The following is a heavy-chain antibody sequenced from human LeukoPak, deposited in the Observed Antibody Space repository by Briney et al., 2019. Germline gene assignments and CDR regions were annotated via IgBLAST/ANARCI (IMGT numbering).Heavy chain of an antibody. CDR1: GFTFSSYA. CDR3: ARERIDYYDSSGYYFDY. J-gene: IGHJ4*02. CDR2: ISYDGSNK. Sequence: GRSLRLSCAASGFTFSSYAMHWVRQAPGKGLEWVAVISYDGSNKYYADSVKGRFTISRDNSKNTLYLQMNSLRAEDTAVYYCARERIDYYDSSGYYFDYWGQGTLVTVSS. V-gene: IGHV3-30*04. D-gene: IGHD3-22*01.